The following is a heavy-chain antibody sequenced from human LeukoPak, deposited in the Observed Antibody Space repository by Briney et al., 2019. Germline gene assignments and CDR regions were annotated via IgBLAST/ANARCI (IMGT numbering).Heavy chain of an antibody. CDR3: AKGHYYGSGSLDY. J-gene: IGHJ4*02. CDR1: GFSFSSYA. Sequence: QSGGSLRLSCAASGFSFSSYAMNWARQAPGKGLEWVSVISGSGGSTYYADSVKGRFTISRDNSKSTQYVQMNSLRAEDTAVYYCAKGHYYGSGSLDYWGQGTLVTVSS. CDR2: ISGSGGST. D-gene: IGHD3-10*01. V-gene: IGHV3-23*01.